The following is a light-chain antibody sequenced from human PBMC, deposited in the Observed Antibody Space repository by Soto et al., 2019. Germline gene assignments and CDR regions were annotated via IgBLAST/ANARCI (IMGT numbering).Light chain of an antibody. J-gene: IGKJ4*01. Sequence: EIVLTQSPATLSLSPGERATLSCRASQSVSSSLAWYQHKPGQAPRLLISDASNRATGIPARFSGSGSGTDFTLTISSLEPEDFAVYYCQQRSNWPPLTFGGGTKVEIK. CDR1: QSVSSS. CDR2: DAS. CDR3: QQRSNWPPLT. V-gene: IGKV3-11*01.